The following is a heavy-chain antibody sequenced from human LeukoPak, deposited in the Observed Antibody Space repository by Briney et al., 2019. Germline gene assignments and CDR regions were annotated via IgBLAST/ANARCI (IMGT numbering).Heavy chain of an antibody. J-gene: IGHJ4*02. CDR2: IIPIFGTA. CDR3: ARDPSSGYSHFDY. V-gene: IGHV1-46*01. Sequence: GASVKVSCKASGYIFTGYYMHWVRQAPGQGLEWMGGIIPIFGTANYAQKFQGRVTMTRDTSTSTVYMELSSLRSEDTAVYYCARDPSSGYSHFDYWGQGTLVTVSS. CDR1: GYIFTGYY. D-gene: IGHD3-22*01.